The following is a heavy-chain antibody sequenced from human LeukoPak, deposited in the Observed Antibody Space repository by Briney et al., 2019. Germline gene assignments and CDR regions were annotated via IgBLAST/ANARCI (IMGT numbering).Heavy chain of an antibody. V-gene: IGHV3-23*01. Sequence: RGSLRLSCAASGFTFSNYAMTWVRQAPGKGLEWVSGISGSGGSTYYADSVKGRFTISRDNSKSTLYLQMNSLRAEDTAVYYCAKDSRVVVVAEDNWFDPWGQGTLVTVSS. D-gene: IGHD2-15*01. J-gene: IGHJ5*02. CDR1: GFTFSNYA. CDR2: ISGSGGST. CDR3: AKDSRVVVVAEDNWFDP.